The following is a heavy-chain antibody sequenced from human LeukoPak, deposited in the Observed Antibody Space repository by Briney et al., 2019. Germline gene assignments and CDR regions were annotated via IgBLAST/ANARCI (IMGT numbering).Heavy chain of an antibody. CDR1: GFTFSDYY. CDR2: ISSSGSTI. V-gene: IGHV3-11*04. J-gene: IGHJ3*02. CDR3: ARDRFMWLAAFDI. D-gene: IGHD6-19*01. Sequence: GGSLRLSCAASGFTFSDYYMSWIRQAPGKGLEWVSYISSSGSTIYYADSVKGRFTISRDNAKNSLYLQMNSLRAEDTAVYYCARDRFMWLAAFDIWGQGTMVTVSS.